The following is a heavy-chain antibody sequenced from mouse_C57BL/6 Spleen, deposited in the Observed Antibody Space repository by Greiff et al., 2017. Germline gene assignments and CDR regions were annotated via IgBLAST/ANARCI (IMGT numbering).Heavy chain of an antibody. D-gene: IGHD2-4*01. CDR1: GFTFSSYA. J-gene: IGHJ1*03. CDR3: TREGGYYYDVPYFDV. CDR2: ISSGGDYI. V-gene: IGHV5-9-1*02. Sequence: EVKVVESGEGLVKPGGSLKLSCAASGFTFSSYAMSWVRQTPEKRLEWVAYISSGGDYIYYADTVKGRFTISRDNARNTLYLHMSSLKSEDTAMYYCTREGGYYYDVPYFDVWGTGATVTVAS.